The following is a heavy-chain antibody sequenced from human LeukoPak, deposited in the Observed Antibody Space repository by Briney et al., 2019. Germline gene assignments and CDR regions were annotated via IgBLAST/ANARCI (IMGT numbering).Heavy chain of an antibody. D-gene: IGHD5-18*01. J-gene: IGHJ4*02. Sequence: GGSLRLSCAASGFTFSNSALSWVRQAPGKGLEWVSDISGSGGSTYYADSVKGRFTISRDNSKNTLYLQMNSLRAEDTAVYYCAKRIQSAMATGYWGQGTLVTVSS. CDR1: GFTFSNSA. CDR2: ISGSGGST. V-gene: IGHV3-23*01. CDR3: AKRIQSAMATGY.